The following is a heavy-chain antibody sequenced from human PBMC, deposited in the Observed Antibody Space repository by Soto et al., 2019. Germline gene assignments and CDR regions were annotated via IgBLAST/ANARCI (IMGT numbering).Heavy chain of an antibody. CDR2: IRSKANSYAT. Sequence: GGSLRLSCAASGFTFSGSAMHWVRQASGKGLEWVGRIRSKANSYATAYAASVKGRFTISRDDSKNTAYLQMNSLKTEDTAVYYCTTRENFWSGYYTPLYYYYGMDVWGQGTTVTVSS. V-gene: IGHV3-73*01. J-gene: IGHJ6*02. D-gene: IGHD3-3*01. CDR1: GFTFSGSA. CDR3: TTRENFWSGYYTPLYYYYGMDV.